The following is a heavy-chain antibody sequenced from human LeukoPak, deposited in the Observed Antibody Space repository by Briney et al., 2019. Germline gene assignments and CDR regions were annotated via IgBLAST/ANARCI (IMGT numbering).Heavy chain of an antibody. J-gene: IGHJ4*02. CDR1: GFTFSDYY. Sequence: KTGESLRLSCAASGFTFSDYYMSWIRQAPGKGLEWVSYISSSSSYTNYADSVKSRFTISRDNAKNSLYLQMNSLRAEDTAVYYCARGSRRGYSYGYEVLDYWGQGTLVTVSS. V-gene: IGHV3-11*06. CDR3: ARGSRRGYSYGYEVLDY. CDR2: ISSSSSYT. D-gene: IGHD5-18*01.